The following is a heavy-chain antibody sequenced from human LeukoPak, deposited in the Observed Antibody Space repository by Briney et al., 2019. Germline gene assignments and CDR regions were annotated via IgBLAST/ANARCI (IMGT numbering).Heavy chain of an antibody. J-gene: IGHJ4*02. D-gene: IGHD6-13*01. CDR2: IYSSGST. V-gene: IGHV4-61*02. CDR1: GGSISSGSYY. Sequence: PSETLSLTCTVSGGSISSGSYYWSWIRQPGGKGLEWIGRIYSSGSTNYNPSLKSRVTISVNTSKNQFSLKLSSVTAADTAVYYCARESWIAAGTVYWGQGTLVTVSS. CDR3: ARESWIAAGTVY.